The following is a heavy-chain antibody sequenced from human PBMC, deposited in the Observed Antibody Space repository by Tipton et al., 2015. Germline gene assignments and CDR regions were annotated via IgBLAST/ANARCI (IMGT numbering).Heavy chain of an antibody. V-gene: IGHV4-34*01. CDR2: MNHSGST. Sequence: TLSLTCAVYGGSLSGYYWSWIRQPPGKGLEWIGEMNHSGSTNYNPSLKSRVTISVDTSKNQFSLKVNSVTAADTAVYYCARLFPTVTGGLFDSWGQGILVTVSS. D-gene: IGHD4-17*01. CDR3: ARLFPTVTGGLFDS. CDR1: GGSLSGYY. J-gene: IGHJ4*02.